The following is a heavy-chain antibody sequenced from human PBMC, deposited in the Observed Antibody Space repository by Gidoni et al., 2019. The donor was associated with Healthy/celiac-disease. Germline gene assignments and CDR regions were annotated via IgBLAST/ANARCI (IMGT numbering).Heavy chain of an antibody. CDR3: ARVSWGGSYYGNWFDP. CDR1: GGSISSGGYY. CDR2: IYSSGST. D-gene: IGHD1-26*01. V-gene: IGHV4-31*03. Sequence: QVQLQESGPGLVKPSQTLSLTCTVSGGSISSGGYYWSWIRQHPGKGLEWIGYIYSSGSTYYNPSLKSRVTISVDTSKNQFSLKLSSVTAADTAVYYCARVSWGGSYYGNWFDPWGQGTLVTVSS. J-gene: IGHJ5*02.